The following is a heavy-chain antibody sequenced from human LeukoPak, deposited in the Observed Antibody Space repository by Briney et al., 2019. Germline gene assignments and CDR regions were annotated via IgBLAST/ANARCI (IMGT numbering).Heavy chain of an antibody. CDR2: ISSGRNYI. Sequence: GGSLRLSCAASGFTFSSYSMNWVRQAPGKGLEWVSSISSGRNYIDYADSVMGRFTISRDNAKNSLYLQMNSLRADDTAVYHCARANTPYSSSWSFDWWGQGTLVSVSS. CDR1: GFTFSSYS. J-gene: IGHJ4*02. CDR3: ARANTPYSSSWSFDW. D-gene: IGHD6-13*01. V-gene: IGHV3-21*01.